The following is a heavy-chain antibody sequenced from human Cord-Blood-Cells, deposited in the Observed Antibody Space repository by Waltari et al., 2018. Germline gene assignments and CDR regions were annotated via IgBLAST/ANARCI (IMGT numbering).Heavy chain of an antibody. CDR3: ARTLGWYDAFDI. J-gene: IGHJ3*02. V-gene: IGHV4-39*01. CDR2: IYYSGST. Sequence: QLQLQESGPGLVTPSETLSLTCTVSGGSISSSSYYWGWIRQPPGKGLEWIGSIYYSGSTYYNPSLKSRVTISVDTSKNQFSLKLSSVTAADTAVYYCARTLGWYDAFDIWGQGTMVTVSS. D-gene: IGHD6-19*01. CDR1: GGSISSSSYY.